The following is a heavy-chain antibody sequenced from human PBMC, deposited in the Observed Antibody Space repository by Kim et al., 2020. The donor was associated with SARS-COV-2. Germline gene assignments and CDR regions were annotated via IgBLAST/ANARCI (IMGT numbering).Heavy chain of an antibody. V-gene: IGHV3-23*01. J-gene: IGHJ4*02. Sequence: GGSLRLSCAASGFMFSRYAMGWVRQAPGKGLEWVSSISGSGENTYYADSVKGRFTISRDKSKNTLYLQMNSLRAEDTAVYFCTKDRSFYYDSCGDWGQGTLVTVSS. CDR1: GFMFSRYA. D-gene: IGHD3-22*01. CDR3: TKDRSFYYDSCGD. CDR2: ISGSGENT.